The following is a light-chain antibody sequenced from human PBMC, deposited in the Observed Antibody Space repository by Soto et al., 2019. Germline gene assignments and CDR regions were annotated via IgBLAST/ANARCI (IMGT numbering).Light chain of an antibody. Sequence: QSVLTQPPSASGTPGQRFTISCSGTSSNIGSNAVNWYQQFPGTAPKLLIYGNDQRPSGVPDRFSGSKSGTSASLAISGLQSEDEAHYYCAAWDDSLNGLFGGGTKLTVL. CDR1: SSNIGSNA. CDR2: GND. CDR3: AAWDDSLNGL. V-gene: IGLV1-44*01. J-gene: IGLJ2*01.